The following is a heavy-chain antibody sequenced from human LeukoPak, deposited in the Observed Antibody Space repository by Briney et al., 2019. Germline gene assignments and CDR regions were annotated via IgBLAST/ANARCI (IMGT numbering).Heavy chain of an antibody. CDR1: GFTFSSYE. CDR2: ISSSGSTI. V-gene: IGHV3-48*03. D-gene: IGHD2-2*01. Sequence: GGSLRLYCAASGFTFSSYEMNWVRQAPGKGLEWVSYISSSGSTIYYADSVKGRFTISRDNAKNSLYLQMNSLRAEDTAVYYCARDCSSTSCYPYWGQGTLVTVSS. CDR3: ARDCSSTSCYPY. J-gene: IGHJ4*02.